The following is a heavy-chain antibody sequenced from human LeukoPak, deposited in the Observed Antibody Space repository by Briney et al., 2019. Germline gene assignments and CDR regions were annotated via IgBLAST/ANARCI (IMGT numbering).Heavy chain of an antibody. V-gene: IGHV3-11*04. Sequence: EGSLRLSCAASGFTFSDYYMSWIRQAPGKGLEWVSYISSSGSTIYYADSVKGRFTISRDNAKNSLYLQMNSLRAEDTAVYYCARDSNYYYDSSGYYPQFDYWGQGTLVTVSS. CDR1: GFTFSDYY. D-gene: IGHD3-22*01. J-gene: IGHJ4*02. CDR3: ARDSNYYYDSSGYYPQFDY. CDR2: ISSSGSTI.